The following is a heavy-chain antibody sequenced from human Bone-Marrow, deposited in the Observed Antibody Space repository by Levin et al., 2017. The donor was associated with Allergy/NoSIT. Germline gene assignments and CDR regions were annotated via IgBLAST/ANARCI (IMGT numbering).Heavy chain of an antibody. D-gene: IGHD5-12*01. V-gene: IGHV3-7*04. CDR1: GFTFSSYW. CDR2: IKQDGSEK. Sequence: GESLKISCAASGFTFSSYWMSWVRQAPGKGLEWVANIKQDGSEKYYVDSVKGRFTISRDNAKNSLYLQMNSLRAEDTAVYYCARDIAPRPYIVATINQPGCAFDIWGQGTMVTVSS. J-gene: IGHJ3*02. CDR3: ARDIAPRPYIVATINQPGCAFDI.